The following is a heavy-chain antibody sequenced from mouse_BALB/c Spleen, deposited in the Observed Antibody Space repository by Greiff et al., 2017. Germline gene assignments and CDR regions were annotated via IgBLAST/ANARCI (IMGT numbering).Heavy chain of an antibody. Sequence: EVKLVESGGGLVKPGGSLKLSCAASGFTFSSYTMSWVRQTPEKRLEWVATISSGGSYTYYPDSVKGRFTISRDNAKNTLYLQMSSLKSEDTAMYYCTGDEGVLRLHAGLAYWGQGTLVTVSA. D-gene: IGHD1-2*01. V-gene: IGHV5-6-4*01. J-gene: IGHJ3*01. CDR1: GFTFSSYT. CDR2: ISSGGSYT. CDR3: TGDEGVLRLHAGLAY.